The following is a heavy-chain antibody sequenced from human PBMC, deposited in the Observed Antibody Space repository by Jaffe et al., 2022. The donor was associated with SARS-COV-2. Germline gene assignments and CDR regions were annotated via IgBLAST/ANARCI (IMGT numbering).Heavy chain of an antibody. CDR1: GYSFTSYG. J-gene: IGHJ4*02. Sequence: QVHLVQSGAEVQKPGASVKVSCKASGYSFTSYGIHWVRQAPGQRLEWMGWINVGTGNTKYSQKLQGRVTITRDTSASTAYMELNNLRSEDTAVYYCARTVGFSTGDYWGQGTLLIVSS. D-gene: IGHD1-26*01. V-gene: IGHV1-3*01. CDR2: INVGTGNT. CDR3: ARTVGFSTGDY.